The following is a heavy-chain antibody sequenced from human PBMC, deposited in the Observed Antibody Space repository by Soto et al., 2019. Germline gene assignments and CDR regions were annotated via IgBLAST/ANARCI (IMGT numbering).Heavy chain of an antibody. CDR1: GFPFSSYG. J-gene: IGHJ4*02. V-gene: IGHV3-33*01. Sequence: PXESLRLSCAASGFPFSSYGMHWVRQAPGKGLDWVAVIWYDGSNKDYADSVKGRFTISRDNSKNTLFLQMNNLRVDDTAVYYCASSINWGQGTLVTVSS. CDR3: ASSIN. CDR2: IWYDGSNK.